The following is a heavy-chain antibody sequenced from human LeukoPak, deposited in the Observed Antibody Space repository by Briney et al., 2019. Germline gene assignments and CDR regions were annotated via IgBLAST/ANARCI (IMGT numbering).Heavy chain of an antibody. J-gene: IGHJ4*02. CDR3: ARQQQLAGVFDY. CDR1: GYTFTSYD. Sequence: SVKVSCKASGYTFTSYDINWVRQATGQGLEWMGGIIPIFGTANYAQKFQGRVTITADESTSTAYMELSSLRSEDTAVYYCARQQQLAGVFDYWGQGTLVTVSS. CDR2: IIPIFGTA. V-gene: IGHV1-69*13. D-gene: IGHD6-13*01.